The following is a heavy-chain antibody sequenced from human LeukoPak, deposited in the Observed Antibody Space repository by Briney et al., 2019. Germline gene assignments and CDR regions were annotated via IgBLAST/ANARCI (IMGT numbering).Heavy chain of an antibody. D-gene: IGHD3-10*01. J-gene: IGHJ6*03. Sequence: GGSLRLSCAGSGFTFSTYGMSWVRQAPGKGLEWVSAISSRGGTTYYADTVKGRFTISRDNSKNMVYLQMNSLRAEDTAVYYCARSLRVRGVPDYMDVWGKGTTVTISS. CDR2: ISSRGGTT. CDR1: GFTFSTYG. V-gene: IGHV3-23*01. CDR3: ARSLRVRGVPDYMDV.